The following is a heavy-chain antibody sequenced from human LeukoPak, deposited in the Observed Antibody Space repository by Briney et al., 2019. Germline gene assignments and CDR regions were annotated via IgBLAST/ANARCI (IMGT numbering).Heavy chain of an antibody. CDR3: VKDVTSSWYSVFDI. CDR2: ISGSGGST. CDR1: GFIFSSYA. J-gene: IGHJ3*02. V-gene: IGHV3-23*01. D-gene: IGHD6-13*01. Sequence: PGGSLSLSCAASGFIFSSYAMSWVRQAPGKGLEWVSAISGSGGSTYYADSVKGRFTISRDNSKNTLYLQMNSLIAEETAVYYGVKDVTSSWYSVFDIWGQGTLVTVSS.